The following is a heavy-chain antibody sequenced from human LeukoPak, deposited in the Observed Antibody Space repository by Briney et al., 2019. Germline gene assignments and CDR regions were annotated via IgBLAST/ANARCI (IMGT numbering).Heavy chain of an antibody. Sequence: SETLSLTCTVSGGSISSYYWSWIRQPPGKGLEWIGYIYYSGSTYHNPSLKSRVTISVDTSKNQFSLKLSSVTAADTAVYYCARDRRYCSGGSCYSDYYYGMDVWGQGTTVTVSS. CDR2: IYYSGST. D-gene: IGHD2-15*01. CDR1: GGSISSYY. J-gene: IGHJ6*02. V-gene: IGHV4-59*12. CDR3: ARDRRYCSGGSCYSDYYYGMDV.